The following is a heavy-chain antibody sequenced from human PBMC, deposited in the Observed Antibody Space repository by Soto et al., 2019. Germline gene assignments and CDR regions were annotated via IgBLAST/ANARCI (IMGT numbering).Heavy chain of an antibody. D-gene: IGHD1-26*01. Sequence: CAASEFTFSSYAMSWVRQAPGKGLERVSVISGSGGSTYYADSVKGRFTISRDNSKNTLYLQMNSLRAEDTAVYYCAKRGSGSQFDYWGQGTLVTVSS. V-gene: IGHV3-23*01. CDR3: AKRGSGSQFDY. CDR1: EFTFSSYA. J-gene: IGHJ4*02. CDR2: ISGSGGST.